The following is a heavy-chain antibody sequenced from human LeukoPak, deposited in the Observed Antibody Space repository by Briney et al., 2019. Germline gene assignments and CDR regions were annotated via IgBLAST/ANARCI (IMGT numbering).Heavy chain of an antibody. CDR2: ISYDGSNK. CDR1: GFTFSSYA. V-gene: IGHV3-30-3*01. CDR3: ASGGDGYNLDY. Sequence: PGGSLRLSCAAFGFTFSSYAMHWVRQAPGKGLEWVAVISYDGSNKYYADSVKGRFTISRDNSKNTLYLQMNSLRAEDTAVYYCASGGDGYNLDYWGQGTLVTVSS. D-gene: IGHD5-24*01. J-gene: IGHJ4*02.